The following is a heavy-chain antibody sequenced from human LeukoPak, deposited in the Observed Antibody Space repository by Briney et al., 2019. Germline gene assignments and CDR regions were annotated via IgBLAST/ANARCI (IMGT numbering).Heavy chain of an antibody. Sequence: SETLSHTCTDPGGSISSGSYYWSWIRQPAGKGLEWIGRIYTSGSTNYNPSLKSRATTSVDTSKNQFFLKLSSVTAADTAVYYCASGLRYFDLYYWGQGTLVTVSS. CDR2: IYTSGST. CDR1: GGSISSGSYY. J-gene: IGHJ4*02. CDR3: ASGLRYFDLYY. V-gene: IGHV4-61*02. D-gene: IGHD3-9*01.